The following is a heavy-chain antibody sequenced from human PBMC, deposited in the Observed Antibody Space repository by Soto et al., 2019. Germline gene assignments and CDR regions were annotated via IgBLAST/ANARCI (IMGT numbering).Heavy chain of an antibody. D-gene: IGHD5-12*01. J-gene: IGHJ4*02. CDR2: TSGSGDNT. CDR3: AKGYYSGYDLAYFDY. V-gene: IGHV3-23*01. CDR1: GFSFDDYA. Sequence: GGSLRLSCAASGFSFDDYAMTWVRQAAGKGLEWVSATSGSGDNTYYADSVKGRFTISRDNSKYTLYLQLNSLRAEDTAVYYCAKGYYSGYDLAYFDYWGQGTLVTVYS.